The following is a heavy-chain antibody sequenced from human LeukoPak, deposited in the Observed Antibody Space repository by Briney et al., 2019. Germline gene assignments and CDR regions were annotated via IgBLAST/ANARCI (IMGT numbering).Heavy chain of an antibody. CDR3: AREELRYFDGAYYYYGMDV. V-gene: IGHV1-69*13. D-gene: IGHD3-9*01. CDR1: GGTFSSYA. J-gene: IGHJ6*02. CDR2: IIPIFGTA. Sequence: GASVKVSCKASGGTFSSYAISWVRQAPGQGLEWMGGIIPIFGTANYAQKFQGRVTITADESTSTAYMELSSLRSEDTAVYYCAREELRYFDGAYYYYGMDVWGQGTTVTVSS.